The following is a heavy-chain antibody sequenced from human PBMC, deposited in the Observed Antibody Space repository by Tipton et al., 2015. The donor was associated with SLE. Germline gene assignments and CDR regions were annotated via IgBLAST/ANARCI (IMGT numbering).Heavy chain of an antibody. D-gene: IGHD5-12*01. CDR2: IYYSGST. J-gene: IGHJ4*02. CDR3: ARRLTRYSGYDYFDY. Sequence: TLSLTCTVSGGSISSYYWSWIRQPPGKGLEWIGYIYYSGSTNYNPSLESRVTISVDTSKNQFSLKLSSVTAADTAVYYCARRLTRYSGYDYFDYWGQGTLVTVSS. CDR1: GGSISSYY. V-gene: IGHV4-59*08.